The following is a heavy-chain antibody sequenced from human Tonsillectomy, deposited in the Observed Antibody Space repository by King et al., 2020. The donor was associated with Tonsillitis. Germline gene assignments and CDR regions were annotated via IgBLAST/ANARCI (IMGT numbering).Heavy chain of an antibody. CDR2: ISYDGSDK. J-gene: IGHJ6*02. Sequence: QVQLVESGGGVVQPGRSLRLSCAASGFTFSSYAMHWVRQAPGKGLEWVAVISYDGSDKYYADSVKGRFTISRDNSKNTLYLQMNSPRAGDTAVYYCARDLLLWEGSYYYYYGMDVWGQGTTVTVSS. D-gene: IGHD3-10*01. CDR3: ARDLLLWEGSYYYYYGMDV. V-gene: IGHV3-30*04. CDR1: GFTFSSYA.